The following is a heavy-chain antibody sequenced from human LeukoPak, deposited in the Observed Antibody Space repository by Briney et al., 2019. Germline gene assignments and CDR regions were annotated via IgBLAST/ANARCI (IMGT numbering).Heavy chain of an antibody. CDR3: ARARLYYDFWSGLEGDY. D-gene: IGHD3-3*01. V-gene: IGHV1-18*01. CDR1: GYTFTSYG. Sequence: ASVKVSCKASGYTFTSYGISWVRQAPGQGLEWMGWINPNTGGTNYAQKFQGRVTMTTDTSTSTAYMELRSLRSDDTAVYYCARARLYYDFWSGLEGDYWGQGTLVTVSS. J-gene: IGHJ4*02. CDR2: INPNTGGT.